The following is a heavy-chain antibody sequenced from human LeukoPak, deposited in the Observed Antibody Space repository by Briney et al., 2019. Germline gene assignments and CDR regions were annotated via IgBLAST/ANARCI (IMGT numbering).Heavy chain of an antibody. CDR3: ARSIAAAGIGVLDY. D-gene: IGHD6-13*01. Sequence: PSETLSLTCTVSGGSISSYYWSWIRQPPGKGLEWIGYNYYSGSTNYNPSLKSRVTISVDTSKNQFSLKLSSVTAADTAVYYCARSIAAAGIGVLDYWGQGTLVTVSS. CDR1: GGSISSYY. J-gene: IGHJ4*02. V-gene: IGHV4-59*01. CDR2: NYYSGST.